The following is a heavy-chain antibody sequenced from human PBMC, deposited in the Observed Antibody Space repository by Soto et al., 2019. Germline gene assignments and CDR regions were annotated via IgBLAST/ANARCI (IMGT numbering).Heavy chain of an antibody. D-gene: IGHD6-19*01. CDR3: ARGRGSGWYGGSTRLVY. Sequence: SETLSLTCAVYGGSFSGYYWSWIRQPPGKGLEWIGEINHSGSTNYNPSLKSRVTISVDTSKNQFSLKLSSVTAADTAVYYCARGRGSGWYGGSTRLVYCGQRTLVTVS. CDR1: GGSFSGYY. J-gene: IGHJ4*02. V-gene: IGHV4-34*01. CDR2: INHSGST.